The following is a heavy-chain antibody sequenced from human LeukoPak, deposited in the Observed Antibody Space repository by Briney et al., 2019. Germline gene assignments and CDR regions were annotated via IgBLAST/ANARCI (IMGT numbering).Heavy chain of an antibody. CDR1: GGSLSSGDYY. Sequence: SETLSLTCTVSGGSLSSGDYYWSWIRQPPGKGLEWIGYIYYSGSTYYNPSLKSRVTISVDTSKNQFSLKLTSVTAADTAVYYCARDVGGWNVIDYWGRGTLVTVSS. CDR3: ARDVGGWNVIDY. J-gene: IGHJ4*02. V-gene: IGHV4-30-4*08. CDR2: IYYSGST. D-gene: IGHD1-1*01.